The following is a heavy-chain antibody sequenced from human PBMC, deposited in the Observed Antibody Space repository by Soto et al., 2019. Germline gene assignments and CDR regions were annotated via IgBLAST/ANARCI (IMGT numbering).Heavy chain of an antibody. CDR2: IYSGGST. D-gene: IGHD3-22*01. Sequence: GGSLRLSCAASGFTVSSNYMSWVRQAPGKGLEWVSVIYSGGSTYYADSVKGRFTISRDNAKNTLYLQMNSLRAEDTAVYYCARALYDSSGARRRYFDLWGRGTLVTVSS. CDR1: GFTVSSNY. V-gene: IGHV3-53*01. CDR3: ARALYDSSGARRRYFDL. J-gene: IGHJ2*01.